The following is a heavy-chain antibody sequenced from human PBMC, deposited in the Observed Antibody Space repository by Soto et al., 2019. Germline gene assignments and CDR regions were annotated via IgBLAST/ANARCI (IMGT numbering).Heavy chain of an antibody. CDR1: GFTFSSYG. CDR3: AREPKPNFVAPFYY. CDR2: IWYDGGNK. J-gene: IGHJ4*02. D-gene: IGHD7-27*01. Sequence: PGGSLRLSCAASGFTFSSYGMHWVRQAPGKGLEWVAVIWYDGGNKYYADSVKGRFTISRDNSKNTLYLQMNSLRAEDTAVYYCAREPKPNFVAPFYYWGQGTLVTVSS. V-gene: IGHV3-33*01.